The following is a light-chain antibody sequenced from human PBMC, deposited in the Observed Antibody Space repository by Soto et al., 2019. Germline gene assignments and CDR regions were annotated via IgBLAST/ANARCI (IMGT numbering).Light chain of an antibody. CDR3: QQLNSDSLA. Sequence: DIQLTQSPSFLSASVGDRVTITCRASQGISSYLAWYQQKPGKAPKLLIYAASTLQSGVPSRFSGSGSGTEFTLTISSLQPEDFATYYCQQLNSDSLAFGPGTKVDIK. V-gene: IGKV1-9*01. J-gene: IGKJ3*01. CDR1: QGISSY. CDR2: AAS.